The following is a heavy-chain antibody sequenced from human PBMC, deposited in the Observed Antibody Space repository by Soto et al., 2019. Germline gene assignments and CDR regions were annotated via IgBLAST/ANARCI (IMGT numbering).Heavy chain of an antibody. CDR1: GYSFTKYW. V-gene: IGHV5-51*01. J-gene: IGHJ6*02. CDR3: ARQGGIKIAAADPPNPQQNFYYYYGMDV. Sequence: PGESLKISCKGSGYSFTKYWIGWVRQMPGKGLEWMGIIYPGDSDTRYSPSFQGQVTISADKSISTAYLQWSSLKASDTAMYYCARQGGIKIAAADPPNPQQNFYYYYGMDVWGQGTTVTVSS. CDR2: IYPGDSDT. D-gene: IGHD6-13*01.